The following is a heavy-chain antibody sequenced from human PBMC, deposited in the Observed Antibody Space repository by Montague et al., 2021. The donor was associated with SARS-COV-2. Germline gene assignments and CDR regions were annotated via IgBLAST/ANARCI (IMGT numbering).Heavy chain of an antibody. V-gene: IGHV3-7*03. CDR2: MKQDGSEK. J-gene: IGHJ4*02. CDR3: ARDEGSHSIYYYDSSGYYVY. D-gene: IGHD3-22*01. CDR1: GFTFSTYW. Sequence: SLRLSCAASGFTFSTYWMSWVRQAPGKGLEWVADMKQDGSEKYYVDSVKGRFTISRDNAKRLLYLEMNSLRAEDMAVYYCARDEGSHSIYYYDSSGYYVYWGQGPPVTVSS.